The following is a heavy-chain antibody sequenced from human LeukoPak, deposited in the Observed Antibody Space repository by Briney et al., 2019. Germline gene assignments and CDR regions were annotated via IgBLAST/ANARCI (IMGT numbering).Heavy chain of an antibody. CDR3: AREGFGTIFGVVIYAFDI. CDR2: IYYSGST. D-gene: IGHD3-3*01. Sequence: SQTLSLTCTVSGGSISSGDYYWSWIRQPPGKGLEWIGYIYYSGSTYYNPSLKSRVTISVDTSKNQFSLKLSSVTAADTAVYYCAREGFGTIFGVVIYAFDIWGQGTMVTVSS. J-gene: IGHJ3*02. V-gene: IGHV4-30-4*08. CDR1: GGSISSGDYY.